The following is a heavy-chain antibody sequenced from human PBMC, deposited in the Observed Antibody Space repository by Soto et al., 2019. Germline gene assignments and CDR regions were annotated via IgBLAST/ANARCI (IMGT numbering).Heavy chain of an antibody. CDR1: GYTFTSYA. Sequence: QVQLVQSGAEVKKPGASVKVSCKASGYTFTSYAMHWVRQAPGQRLEWMGWINAGNGNTKYSQKFQGRVTITRDTSASTAYMELSSLRSEDTAVYYCARALNAYYYYYMDVGGKGTTVTVSS. V-gene: IGHV1-3*01. D-gene: IGHD1-1*01. CDR3: ARALNAYYYYYMDV. J-gene: IGHJ6*03. CDR2: INAGNGNT.